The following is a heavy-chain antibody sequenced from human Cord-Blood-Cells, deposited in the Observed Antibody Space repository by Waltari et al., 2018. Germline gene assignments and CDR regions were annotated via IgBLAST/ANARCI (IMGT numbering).Heavy chain of an antibody. V-gene: IGHV1-69*08. CDR3: ARDEGGYCGGDCYSR. CDR1: GGTFSSYT. CDR2: IIPIVGIA. J-gene: IGHJ4*02. D-gene: IGHD2-21*01. Sequence: QVQLVQSGAEVKKPGSSVKVSCKAPGGTFSSYTISWVRQAPGHRLEWMGRIIPIVGIANYAQKYQGRVTITADKSTSTAYMELSSLRSEDTAVYYCARDEGGYCGGDCYSRWGQGTLVTVSS.